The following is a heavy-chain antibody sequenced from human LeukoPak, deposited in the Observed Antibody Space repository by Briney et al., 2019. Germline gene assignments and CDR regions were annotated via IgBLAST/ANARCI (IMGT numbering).Heavy chain of an antibody. CDR1: GGSISSYY. CDR2: IYYSGST. CDR3: ASYCGGDCYVDY. Sequence: PSETLSLTCTVSGGSISSYYWSWIRQPAGKGLEWIGYIYYSGSTYYNPSLKSRVTISVDTSKNQFSLKLSSVTAADTAVYYCASYCGGDCYVDYWGQGTLVTVSS. D-gene: IGHD2-21*01. V-gene: IGHV4-59*06. J-gene: IGHJ4*02.